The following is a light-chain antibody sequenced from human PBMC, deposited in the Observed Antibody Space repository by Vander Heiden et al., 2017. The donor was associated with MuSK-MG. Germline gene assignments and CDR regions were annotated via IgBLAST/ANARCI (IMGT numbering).Light chain of an antibody. Sequence: DIQMTQSPSSLSASVGDRVTITCRASQSISSYLNWYQQKPGKAPKLLIYAASSLQRGVPSRFSGSGSGTDFTLTISSLQPEDCATYYCQQSYSTPPTCGQGTKLEIK. V-gene: IGKV1-39*01. CDR1: QSISSY. J-gene: IGKJ2*01. CDR2: AAS. CDR3: QQSYSTPPT.